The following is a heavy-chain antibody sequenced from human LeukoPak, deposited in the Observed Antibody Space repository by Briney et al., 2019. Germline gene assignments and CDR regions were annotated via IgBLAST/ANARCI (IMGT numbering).Heavy chain of an antibody. CDR2: IWYDGSNK. CDR1: GFTFSSYG. V-gene: IGHV3-33*06. Sequence: GGSLRLSCAASGFTFSSYGMHWVRQAPGKGLEWVAVIWYDGSNKYYADSVKGRFTTSRDNSKNTLYLQMNSLRAEDTAVYYCAKGHMTPDDAFDIWGQGTMVTVSS. CDR3: AKGHMTPDDAFDI. J-gene: IGHJ3*02.